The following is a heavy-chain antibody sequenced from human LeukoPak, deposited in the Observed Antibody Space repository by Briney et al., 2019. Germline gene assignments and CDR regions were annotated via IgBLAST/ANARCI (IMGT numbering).Heavy chain of an antibody. CDR1: GDSFSSNNY. CDR2: IYRSGAT. D-gene: IGHD3-22*01. Sequence: SETLSLTCTVSGDSFSSNNYWTWVRQPPGKGLEWIGEIYRSGATNYNPSLRSRVTVSLDKFKNQFSLRLNSVTAADTAIYYCARNAGYSDLNYWGQGVLVTVSS. J-gene: IGHJ4*02. V-gene: IGHV4-4*02. CDR3: ARNAGYSDLNY.